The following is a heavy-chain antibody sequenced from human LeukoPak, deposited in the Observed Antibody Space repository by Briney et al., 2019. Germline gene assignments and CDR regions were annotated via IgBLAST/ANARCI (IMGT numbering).Heavy chain of an antibody. CDR2: INTNTGKP. CDR1: GGTFSSYA. Sequence: AASVKVSCKASGGTFSSYAISWVRQAPGQGLEWMGWINTNTGKPTYAQGFTGRFVFSLDTSVSTAYLQISGLKAQDTAFYYCAREEYYDTSASTNFDYWGQGTLVTVSS. V-gene: IGHV7-4-1*02. CDR3: AREEYYDTSASTNFDY. D-gene: IGHD3-22*01. J-gene: IGHJ4*02.